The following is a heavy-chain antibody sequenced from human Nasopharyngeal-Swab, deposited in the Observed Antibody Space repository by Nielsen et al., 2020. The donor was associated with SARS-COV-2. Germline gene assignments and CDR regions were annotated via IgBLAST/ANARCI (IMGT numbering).Heavy chain of an antibody. V-gene: IGHV3-30*18. Sequence: GGSLRLSCAASGFTVSSNYMSWVRQAPGKGLEWVAVISYDGSNKYYADSVKGRFTISRDNSKNTLYLQMNSLRAEDTAVYYCAKWGGGYNSVGFDYWGQGTLVTVSS. CDR3: AKWGGGYNSVGFDY. J-gene: IGHJ4*02. D-gene: IGHD5-24*01. CDR2: ISYDGSNK. CDR1: GFTVSSNY.